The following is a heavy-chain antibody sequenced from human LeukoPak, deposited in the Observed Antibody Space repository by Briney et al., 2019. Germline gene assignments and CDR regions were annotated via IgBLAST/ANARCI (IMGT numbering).Heavy chain of an antibody. J-gene: IGHJ3*02. CDR3: ARHVRLFDWKNTGGALGI. D-gene: IGHD3-9*01. V-gene: IGHV4-59*08. CDR2: IIFGGST. CDR1: GGSIRSYY. Sequence: SETLSLTCTVSGGSIRSYYWSWIRQPPGKGLEWIGYIIFGGSTNYNPSLRNRVSISVDTSKNQFSLKLTSVTAAYTAAYYCARHVRLFDWKNTGGALGIWGQGTKVTVSS.